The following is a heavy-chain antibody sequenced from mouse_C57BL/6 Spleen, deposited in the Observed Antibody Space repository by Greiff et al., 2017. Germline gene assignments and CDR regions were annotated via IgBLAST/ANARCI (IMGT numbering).Heavy chain of an antibody. Sequence: EVKLMESEGGLVQPGSSMKLSCTASGFTFSDYYMAWVRQVPEKGLEWVANINYDGSSTYYLDSLKSRFIISRDNAKNILYLQMSSLKSEDTATYYCARDMDYYGSFDYWGQGTTLTVSS. CDR3: ARDMDYYGSFDY. D-gene: IGHD1-1*01. CDR2: INYDGSST. V-gene: IGHV5-16*01. CDR1: GFTFSDYY. J-gene: IGHJ2*01.